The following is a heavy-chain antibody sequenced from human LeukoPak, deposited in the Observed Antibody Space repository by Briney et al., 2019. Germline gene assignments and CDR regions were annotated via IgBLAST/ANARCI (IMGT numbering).Heavy chain of an antibody. CDR1: GFTFSNYA. CDR2: ISGSGGST. CDR3: AKDFYDYVWGSYRQPFDY. J-gene: IGHJ4*02. V-gene: IGHV3-23*01. Sequence: GGSLRLSCAASGFTFSNYAMSWVRQAPGKGLEWVSAISGSGGSTYYADSVKGRFTISRDNSKNTLYLQMNSLRAEDTAVYYCAKDFYDYVWGSYRQPFDYWGQGTLVTVSS. D-gene: IGHD3-16*02.